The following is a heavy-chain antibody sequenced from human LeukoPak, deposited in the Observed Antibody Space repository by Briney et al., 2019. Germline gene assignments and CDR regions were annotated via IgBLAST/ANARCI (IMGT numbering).Heavy chain of an antibody. CDR2: INAGNGNT. Sequence: ASVKVSCKASGYTFTSYAMHWVRQAPGQRLEWMGWINAGNGNTKYSQEFQGRVTITRDTSASTAYMELSSLRSEDTAVYYCARVTITMVRGVYYYYYMDVWGKGTTVTISS. CDR3: ARVTITMVRGVYYYYYMDV. J-gene: IGHJ6*03. V-gene: IGHV1-3*03. D-gene: IGHD3-10*01. CDR1: GYTFTSYA.